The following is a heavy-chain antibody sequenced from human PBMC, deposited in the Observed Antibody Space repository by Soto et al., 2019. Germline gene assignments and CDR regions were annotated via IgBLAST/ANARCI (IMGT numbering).Heavy chain of an antibody. Sequence: GGSLRLSCAASGFTFSSYAMHWVRQAPGKGLEWVAVISYDGSNKYYADSVKGRFTISRDNSKNTLYLQMNSLRAEDTAVYYCARDIWGDSSGYYSALGVWGQGTTVTVSS. D-gene: IGHD3-22*01. J-gene: IGHJ6*02. CDR1: GFTFSSYA. V-gene: IGHV3-30-3*01. CDR2: ISYDGSNK. CDR3: ARDIWGDSSGYYSALGV.